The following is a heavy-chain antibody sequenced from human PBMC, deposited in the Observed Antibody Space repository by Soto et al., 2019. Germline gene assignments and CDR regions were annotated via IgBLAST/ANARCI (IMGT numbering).Heavy chain of an antibody. Sequence: QVQLQESGPGLVKPSQTLSLTCSVSGGSISSDNYYWSWIRQHPGKGLEWIGYIFYSGNTYYNPSLKSRVTISVDTTKNQFSLKLYSVTAADTAVYSCARELRCTSGSCYPWFDPWGQGTLVTVSS. CDR3: ARELRCTSGSCYPWFDP. V-gene: IGHV4-31*03. D-gene: IGHD2-15*01. J-gene: IGHJ5*02. CDR1: GGSISSDNYY. CDR2: IFYSGNT.